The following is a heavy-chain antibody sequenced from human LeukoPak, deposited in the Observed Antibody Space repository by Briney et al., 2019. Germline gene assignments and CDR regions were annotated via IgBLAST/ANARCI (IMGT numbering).Heavy chain of an antibody. J-gene: IGHJ5*02. V-gene: IGHV1-18*01. CDR2: ISAYNGNT. D-gene: IGHD3-22*01. CDR1: GYTFTSYG. CDR3: ARGLDSSGYYAP. Sequence: ASVKVSCKASGYTFTSYGISWVRQAPGQGLEWMGWISAYNGNTNYAQKLQGRVTMTTDTSTSTVYMELSSLRSEDTAVYYCARGLDSSGYYAPWGQGTLVTVSS.